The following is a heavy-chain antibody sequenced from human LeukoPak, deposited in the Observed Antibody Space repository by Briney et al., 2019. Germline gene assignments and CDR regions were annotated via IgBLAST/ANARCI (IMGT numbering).Heavy chain of an antibody. CDR2: MTGSGGSS. CDR3: AKMKGQRLNDYCMDV. CDR1: GLAFRNFA. J-gene: IGHJ6*03. V-gene: IGHV3-23*01. Sequence: GGSLRLSCAASGLAFRNFAMSWVRQAPGKGLEWVSGMTGSGGSSYYADSVKGRYTISRDNAKNALYLQINSLRADDTALYYCAKMKGQRLNDYCMDVWGKGTTVTVSS.